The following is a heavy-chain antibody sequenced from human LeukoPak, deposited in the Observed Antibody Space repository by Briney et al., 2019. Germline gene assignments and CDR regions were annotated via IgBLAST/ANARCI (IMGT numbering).Heavy chain of an antibody. CDR1: GASISTGDYY. Sequence: PSQTLSLTCDVSGASISTGDYYWSWIRQPAGKGLEWLAYIYNTGTKYSSPSLKRRVPRSIASSNNHFSLNRNSVTAANPAVYSCARASYLRGGNHGGFDYWGLGILVTVSS. D-gene: IGHD3-16*01. CDR2: IYNTGTK. V-gene: IGHV4-30-4*08. J-gene: IGHJ4*02. CDR3: ARASYLRGGNHGGFDY.